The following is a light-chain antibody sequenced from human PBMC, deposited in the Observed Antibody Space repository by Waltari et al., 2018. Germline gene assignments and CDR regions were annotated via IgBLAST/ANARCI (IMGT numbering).Light chain of an antibody. Sequence: IQMTQSPLSLSASVGDRVAITCLASQSISSYLNWYQQKPGKAPKLLIYAASSLQSGVPSRFSGSGSGTDFTLTISSLQPEDFATYYCQQSYNTPFTFGPGTKVDLK. CDR3: QQSYNTPFT. CDR1: QSISSY. CDR2: AAS. V-gene: IGKV1-39*01. J-gene: IGKJ3*01.